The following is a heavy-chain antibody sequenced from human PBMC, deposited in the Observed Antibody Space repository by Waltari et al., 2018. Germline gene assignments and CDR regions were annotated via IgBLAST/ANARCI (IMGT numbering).Heavy chain of an antibody. CDR2: INHSGST. CDR1: GGSVRGYY. CDR3: ARGYPYCGGDCYPYY. J-gene: IGHJ4*02. D-gene: IGHD2-21*02. V-gene: IGHV4-34*01. Sequence: QVQLQQWGAGLLKPSETLSLTCAVYGGSVRGYYWSWIRQPPGKGLEWIGEINHSGSTNYHPSLKSRVTISVDTSKNQFSLKLSSVTAADTAVYYCARGYPYCGGDCYPYYWGQGTLVTVSS.